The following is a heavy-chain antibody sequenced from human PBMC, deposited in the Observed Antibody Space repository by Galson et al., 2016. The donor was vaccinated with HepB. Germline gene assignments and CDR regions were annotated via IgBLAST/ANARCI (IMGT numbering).Heavy chain of an antibody. CDR3: ARRDSSGWYYMDV. Sequence: SETLSLTCTVSGGSTSSTSHYWDWVRQPPGKGLEWIGSMYYSGGSYYNPSLKSRVTISLDTSKNQFSLKLSSVTAADTAVYYCARRDSSGWYYMDVWGQGTTVTVSS. CDR1: GGSTSSTSHY. J-gene: IGHJ6*02. D-gene: IGHD6-19*01. V-gene: IGHV4-39*01. CDR2: MYYSGGS.